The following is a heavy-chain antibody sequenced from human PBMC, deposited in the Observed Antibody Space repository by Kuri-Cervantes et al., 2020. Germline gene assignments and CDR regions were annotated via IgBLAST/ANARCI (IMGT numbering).Heavy chain of an antibody. J-gene: IGHJ4*02. CDR1: GFTFSSYG. V-gene: IGHV3-33*01. D-gene: IGHD2-15*01. Sequence: GGSLRLSCAASGFTFSSYGRHWVRQAPGKGLEWVAVIWYDGSNKYYADSVKGRFTISRDNSKNTLYLQMNSLRAEDTAVYYCARGPPAAGYCSGGSCYIDVYWGQGTMVTVSS. CDR3: ARGPPAAGYCSGGSCYIDVY. CDR2: IWYDGSNK.